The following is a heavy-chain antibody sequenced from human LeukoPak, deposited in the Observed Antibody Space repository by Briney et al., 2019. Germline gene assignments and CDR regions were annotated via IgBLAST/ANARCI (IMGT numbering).Heavy chain of an antibody. D-gene: IGHD6-19*01. V-gene: IGHV3-23*01. Sequence: GGSLRLSCAASGFTFSSYGMSWVRQAPGKGLEWVSAISGSGGSTYYADSVKGRFTISRDNSKNTLYLQMNSLRAEDTAVYYCAKCIAVAGTGYYYYMDVWGKGTTVTISS. CDR2: ISGSGGST. CDR1: GFTFSSYG. J-gene: IGHJ6*03. CDR3: AKCIAVAGTGYYYYMDV.